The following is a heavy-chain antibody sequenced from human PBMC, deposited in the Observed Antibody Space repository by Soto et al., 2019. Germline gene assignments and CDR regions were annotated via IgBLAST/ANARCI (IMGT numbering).Heavy chain of an antibody. CDR3: GRHHRYGGNAFDI. CDR1: GFTFSANY. Sequence: QVQLVESGGGLVKPGGSLRLSCVASGFTFSANYMTWIRQAPGRGWDWVSYITTSGGTIYSADSVKGRFTISRDNAKNSLYLQMNSLRAEDTAVYYCGRHHRYGGNAFDIWGQGTRVTVSS. D-gene: IGHD3-16*01. CDR2: ITTSGGTI. V-gene: IGHV3-11*01. J-gene: IGHJ3*02.